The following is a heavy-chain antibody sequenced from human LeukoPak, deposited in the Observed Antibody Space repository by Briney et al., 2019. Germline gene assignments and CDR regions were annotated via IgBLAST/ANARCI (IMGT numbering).Heavy chain of an antibody. CDR3: ARFFYGSGSLDY. D-gene: IGHD3-10*01. Sequence: SETLSLTCTVSGGSISSSSYYWGWIRQPPGKGLEWIGEINHSGSTNYNPSLKSRVTISVDTSKNQFSLKLSSVTAADTAVYYCARFFYGSGSLDYWGQGTLVTVSS. CDR2: INHSGST. V-gene: IGHV4-39*07. CDR1: GGSISSSSYY. J-gene: IGHJ4*02.